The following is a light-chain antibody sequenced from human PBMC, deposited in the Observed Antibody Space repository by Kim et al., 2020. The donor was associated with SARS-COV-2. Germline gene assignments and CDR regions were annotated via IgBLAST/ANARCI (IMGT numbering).Light chain of an antibody. CDR2: AAY. V-gene: IGKV1-12*01. Sequence: DIQMTQSPSFVSASVGDRATISCRASQDFRSWLSWYQQRPGQAPRLLIYAAYNLQTGVPSRFSGSGSGTDFTLTISSLQPEDFATYYCQQTNNFPYTFGQGTKLEI. J-gene: IGKJ2*01. CDR3: QQTNNFPYT. CDR1: QDFRSW.